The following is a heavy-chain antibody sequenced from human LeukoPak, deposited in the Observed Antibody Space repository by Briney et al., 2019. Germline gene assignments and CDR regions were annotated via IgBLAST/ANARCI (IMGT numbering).Heavy chain of an antibody. J-gene: IGHJ6*02. Sequence: PSETLSLTCAVSGGSISSGGYSWSWIRQPPGKGLEWIGYIYHSGSTYYNPSLKSRVTISVDRSKNQFSLKLSSVTAADTAVYYCARVTLGYYYYGMDVWGQGTTVTVPS. V-gene: IGHV4-30-2*01. CDR3: ARVTLGYYYYGMDV. CDR2: IYHSGST. CDR1: GGSISSGGYS.